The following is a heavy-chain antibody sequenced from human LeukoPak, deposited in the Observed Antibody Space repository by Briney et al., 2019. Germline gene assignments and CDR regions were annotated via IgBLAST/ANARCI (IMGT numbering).Heavy chain of an antibody. CDR3: ARVPYSSGP. CDR2: INHSGST. J-gene: IGHJ5*02. V-gene: IGHV4-34*01. Sequence: PSETLSLTCAVYGGSFSGYYWSWIRQPPGKGLEWIGEINHSGSTNYNPSLKSRVTISVDTSKNQFSPKLSSVTAADTAVYYCARVPYSSGPWGQGTLVTVSS. CDR1: GGSFSGYY. D-gene: IGHD6-19*01.